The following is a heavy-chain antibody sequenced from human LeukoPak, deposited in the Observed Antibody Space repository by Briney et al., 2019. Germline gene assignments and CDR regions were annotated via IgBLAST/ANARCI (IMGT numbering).Heavy chain of an antibody. D-gene: IGHD3-16*01. V-gene: IGHV3-33*08. CDR3: ARAQLGAFDI. CDR2: ISYDGVNK. Sequence: GGSLRLSCAASGFTFSTYGMHWVRQAPGKGLEWVAVISYDGVNKYYVDSMKGRFTISRDNSKNTLYLQMNSLRAEDTAVYYCARAQLGAFDIWGQGTMVTVSS. J-gene: IGHJ3*02. CDR1: GFTFSTYG.